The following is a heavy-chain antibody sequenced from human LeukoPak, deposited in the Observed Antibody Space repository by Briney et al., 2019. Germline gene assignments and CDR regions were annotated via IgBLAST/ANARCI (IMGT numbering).Heavy chain of an antibody. CDR1: GFTFSSFW. J-gene: IGHJ4*02. V-gene: IGHV3-74*01. CDR3: ARERTSGWDAFDF. D-gene: IGHD6-19*01. CDR2: INSDGSST. Sequence: QPGGSLRLSCAASGFTFSSFWMHWVRQAPGKGLVWVSRINSDGSSTSYADSVKGRFTISRDNAKNTLYLQMNSLRAEDTAVYYCARERTSGWDAFDFWGQGTLVTVSS.